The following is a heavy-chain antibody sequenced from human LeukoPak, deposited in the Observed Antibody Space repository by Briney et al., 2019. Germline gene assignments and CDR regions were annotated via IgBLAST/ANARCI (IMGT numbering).Heavy chain of an antibody. CDR3: ARGKTYYYDSSGYAFLRDPELLWD. V-gene: IGHV4-38-2*02. CDR2: IYHSGTT. D-gene: IGHD3-22*01. Sequence: SETLSLTCTVSGYSISSGYYWGWIRQPPGKGLEWIGSIYHSGTTYYNPSLKSRVTISVDTSKNQFSLKLSSVTAADTAVYYCARGKTYYYDSSGYAFLRDPELLWDWGQGTLVTVSS. J-gene: IGHJ4*02. CDR1: GYSISSGYY.